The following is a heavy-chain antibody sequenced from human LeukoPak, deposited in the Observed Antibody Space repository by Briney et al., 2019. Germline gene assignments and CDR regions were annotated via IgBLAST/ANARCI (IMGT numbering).Heavy chain of an antibody. V-gene: IGHV3-9*01. J-gene: IGHJ4*02. D-gene: IGHD1-26*01. CDR2: ISWNSDTI. Sequence: GGSLRLSCAASGFSFDDYAMHWVRQAPGKGLEGVSGISWNSDTIGYAESVKGRFTISRDNAKNSLYLQMNSLRAEDTALYYCAKDISGTYLAALDYWGQGTLVTVSS. CDR1: GFSFDDYA. CDR3: AKDISGTYLAALDY.